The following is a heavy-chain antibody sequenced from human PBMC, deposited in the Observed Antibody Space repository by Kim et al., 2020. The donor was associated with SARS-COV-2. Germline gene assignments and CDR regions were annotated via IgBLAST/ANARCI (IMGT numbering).Heavy chain of an antibody. V-gene: IGHV1-18*01. CDR2: TSPYNGNT. CDR3: GRGDYVYGRDRLDP. D-gene: IGHD3-16*01. J-gene: IGHJ5*02. CDR1: GYPFSSYG. Sequence: ASVKVSCKASGYPFSSYGITWVRQAPGQGLEWVGWTSPYNGNTKYAHNLPGRVTITTDTSSNTAYKELRSLRSDDTAVYYCGRGDYVYGRDRLDPGGLGT.